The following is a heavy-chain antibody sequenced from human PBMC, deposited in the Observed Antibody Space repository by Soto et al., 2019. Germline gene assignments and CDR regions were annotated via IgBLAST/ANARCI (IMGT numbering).Heavy chain of an antibody. D-gene: IGHD3-10*01. V-gene: IGHV1-3*01. J-gene: IGHJ5*02. CDR2: INAGNGNT. CDR3: GPGPGLNWFGP. CDR1: GYTFTSYA. Sequence: QVQLVQSGAEVKKPGASVKVSCKASGYTFTSYAMHWVRQAPGQRLEWMGWINAGNGNTKYSQKFQGRVTITRDTSASPAHLELARERSEAAAVYCYGPGPGLNWFGPWGQGTLLTVPS.